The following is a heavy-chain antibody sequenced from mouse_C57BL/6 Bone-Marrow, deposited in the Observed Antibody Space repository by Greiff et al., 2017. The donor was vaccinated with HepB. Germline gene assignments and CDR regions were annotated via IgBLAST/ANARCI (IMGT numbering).Heavy chain of an antibody. V-gene: IGHV14-4*01. CDR3: TPYYYGSSSDD. J-gene: IGHJ2*01. CDR2: IDPENGDT. D-gene: IGHD1-1*01. Sequence: EVQLQQSGAELVRPGASVKLSCTASGFNIKDDYMHWVKQRPEQGLEWIGWIDPENGDTEYASKFQGKATITADTSSNTAYLQLSSLTSEDTAVYYCTPYYYGSSSDDWGQGTTLTVSS. CDR1: GFNIKDDY.